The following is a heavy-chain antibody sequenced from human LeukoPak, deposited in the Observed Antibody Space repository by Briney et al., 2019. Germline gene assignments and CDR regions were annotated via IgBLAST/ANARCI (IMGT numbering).Heavy chain of an antibody. V-gene: IGHV3-30*18. CDR1: GLTFSSYA. CDR2: ISYDGSNK. J-gene: IGHJ4*02. CDR3: AKIVGATGGYFDY. D-gene: IGHD1-26*01. Sequence: GGSLRLSCAASGLTFSSYAMHWVREAPGKGLEWVAVISYDGSNKYYADSVKGRFTISRDNSKNTLYLQMNSLRAEDTAVYYCAKIVGATGGYFDYWGQGTLVTVSS.